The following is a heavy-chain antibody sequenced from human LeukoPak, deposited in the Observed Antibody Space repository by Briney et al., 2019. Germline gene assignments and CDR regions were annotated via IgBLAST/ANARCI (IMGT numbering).Heavy chain of an antibody. J-gene: IGHJ5*02. V-gene: IGHV1-69*13. Sequence: GASVKVSCKASGGTFSSYAISWVRQAPGQGLEWMGGIIPIFGTANYAQKFQGRVTITADESTSTAYMELSSLSSEDTAVYYCARGRGVFVVVPASNNWFDPWGQGTLVTVSS. CDR1: GGTFSSYA. D-gene: IGHD2-2*01. CDR3: ARGRGVFVVVPASNNWFDP. CDR2: IIPIFGTA.